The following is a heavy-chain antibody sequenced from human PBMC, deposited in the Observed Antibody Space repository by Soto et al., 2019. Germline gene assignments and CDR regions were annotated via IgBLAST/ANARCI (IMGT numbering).Heavy chain of an antibody. CDR1: GFTFTSYS. V-gene: IGHV3-7*03. D-gene: IGHD2-2*01. CDR2: IRQDGHEK. J-gene: IGHJ4*02. CDR3: ARDLPGYCSTTNCYYYFDF. Sequence: EVQLVESGGALVQPGGSLRLSCAVSGFTFTSYSMSWVRQAPGEGLAWVANIRQDGHEKYYVDSVRGRFTISRDNAQNSLYLQMDSLRAEDTAMYYCARDLPGYCSTTNCYYYFDFWGQGTLVTVSS.